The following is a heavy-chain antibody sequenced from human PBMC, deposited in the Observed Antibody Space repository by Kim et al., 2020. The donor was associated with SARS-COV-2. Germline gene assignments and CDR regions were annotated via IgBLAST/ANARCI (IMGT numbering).Heavy chain of an antibody. J-gene: IGHJ4*02. CDR2: IKSKTYGGTT. V-gene: IGHV3-49*03. Sequence: GGSLRLSCTASGFTFGDYAMHWFRQAPGKGLEWVAFIKSKTYGGTTEYAASVKGRFTISRDDSKSIAYLQINSLRTEDTAVYYCGRPHQYSYGYLAYWGQGTLVTVSS. CDR1: GFTFGDYA. D-gene: IGHD5-18*01. CDR3: GRPHQYSYGYLAY.